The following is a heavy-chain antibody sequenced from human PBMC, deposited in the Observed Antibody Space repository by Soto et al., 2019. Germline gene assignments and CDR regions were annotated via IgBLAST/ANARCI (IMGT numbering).Heavy chain of an antibody. CDR2: IIPIFGTA. D-gene: IGHD6-6*01. V-gene: IGHV1-69*13. Sequence: GASVKVSCKASGGTFSSYAISWVRQAPGQGLEWMGGIIPIFGTANYAQKFQGRVTITADESTSTAYMELSSLRSEDTAVYYCARDRGIAARAFYYYYGMDVWGQGTTVTVSS. J-gene: IGHJ6*02. CDR3: ARDRGIAARAFYYYYGMDV. CDR1: GGTFSSYA.